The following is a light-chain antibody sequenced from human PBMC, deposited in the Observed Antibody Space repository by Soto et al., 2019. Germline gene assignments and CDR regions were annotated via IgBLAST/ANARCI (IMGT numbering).Light chain of an antibody. J-gene: IGLJ3*02. CDR2: DVS. Sequence: QSALTQPASVSGSPGQSITISCTGTGSDVGGYNYVSWYQQHPGKAPKVMIYDVSNRPSGVSNRFSGSKSGNTASLTISGLQAEDEADYYCSSYTSASTPWVFGGGTKFTVL. CDR3: SSYTSASTPWV. CDR1: GSDVGGYNY. V-gene: IGLV2-14*01.